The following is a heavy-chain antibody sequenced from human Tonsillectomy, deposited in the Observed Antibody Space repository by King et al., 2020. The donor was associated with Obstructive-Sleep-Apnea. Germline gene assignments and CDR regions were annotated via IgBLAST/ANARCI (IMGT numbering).Heavy chain of an antibody. CDR3: ARGRLRYFDWLLLDWFDP. J-gene: IGHJ5*02. CDR1: GYTFTSYG. D-gene: IGHD3-9*01. V-gene: IGHV1-18*04. Sequence: VQLVQSGAEVKKPGASVKVSCKASGYTFTSYGITWVRQAPGQGLEWMGWISAYNGNTTYAQKFQGRVTMTTDTSTSQGYMELRSLRSDDTAVYYCARGRLRYFDWLLLDWFDPWGQGTLVTVSS. CDR2: ISAYNGNT.